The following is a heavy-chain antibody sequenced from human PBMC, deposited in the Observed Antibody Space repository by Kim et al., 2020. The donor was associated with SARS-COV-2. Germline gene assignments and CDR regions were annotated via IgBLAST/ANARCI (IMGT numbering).Heavy chain of an antibody. CDR1: GFTFSSYW. J-gene: IGHJ4*02. CDR3: ARDRVGYSSSWYSAGCYFDY. CDR2: IKQDGSEK. Sequence: GGSLRLSCAASGFTFSSYWMSWVRQAPGKGLEWVANIKQDGSEKYDVDSVKGRFTISRDNAKNSLYLQMNSLRAEDTAVYYCARDRVGYSSSWYSAGCYFDYWGQGTLVTVSS. V-gene: IGHV3-7*03. D-gene: IGHD6-13*01.